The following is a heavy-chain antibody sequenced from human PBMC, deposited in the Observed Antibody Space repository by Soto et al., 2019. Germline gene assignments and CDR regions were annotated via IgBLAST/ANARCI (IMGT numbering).Heavy chain of an antibody. J-gene: IGHJ5*02. CDR2: FVPMFGSA. D-gene: IGHD3-9*01. CDR1: GTPFDSFT. CDR3: AREDDTTGHYSWCAP. V-gene: IGHV1-69*01. Sequence: QVLLVQSGAEVKNPGSSVKVSCKPSGTPFDSFTFNWVRQSPGQGLEWMGGFVPMFGSASIAQRFQGRVRITADASTGTGYMELSDLRSEDTAIYYCAREDDTTGHYSWCAPWGPGTLVTVSS.